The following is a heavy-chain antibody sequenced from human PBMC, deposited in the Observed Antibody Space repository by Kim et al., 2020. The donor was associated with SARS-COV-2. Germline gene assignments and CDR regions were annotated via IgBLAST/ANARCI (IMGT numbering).Heavy chain of an antibody. D-gene: IGHD2-2*01. V-gene: IGHV3-30*18. CDR2: ISYDEENK. Sequence: GGSLRLSCAASGFIFRNYAIHWVRQAPGKGLEWVAVISYDEENKYYADSVRGRFTISRDNSKNTVYLQMNSLRDDDTALYYCAKDHGSRTAFYYYGMDVWGQGTTVTVSS. J-gene: IGHJ6*02. CDR1: GFIFRNYA. CDR3: AKDHGSRTAFYYYGMDV.